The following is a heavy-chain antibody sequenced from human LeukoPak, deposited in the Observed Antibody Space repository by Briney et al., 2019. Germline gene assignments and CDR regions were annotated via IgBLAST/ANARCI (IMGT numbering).Heavy chain of an antibody. V-gene: IGHV3-7*01. J-gene: IGHJ4*02. CDR1: GFTFSNYW. CDR2: IKRDGGEK. Sequence: PGGSLRLSCAASGFTFSNYWVTWVRQAPGKGLEWVANIKRDGGEKNYLDSVRGRFTISRDNARNSLYLQMNSLRAEDTAVYYCLKSLDYWGQGTLVTVSS. CDR3: LKSLDY.